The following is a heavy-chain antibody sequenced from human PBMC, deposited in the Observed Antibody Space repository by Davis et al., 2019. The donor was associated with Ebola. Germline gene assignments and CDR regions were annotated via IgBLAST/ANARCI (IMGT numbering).Heavy chain of an antibody. V-gene: IGHV3-30*18. J-gene: IGHJ6*04. CDR3: AKSGLSFGVVKYHYGMDV. Sequence: GGSLRLSCAASGFTFSTYGMHWIRQAPGKGLEWVAVISYDGSNKYYADSVKGRFTISRDNSKNTLYLQMNSLRAKDTAVYYCAKSGLSFGVVKYHYGMDVWGKGTTVTVSS. CDR2: ISYDGSNK. CDR1: GFTFSTYG. D-gene: IGHD3-3*01.